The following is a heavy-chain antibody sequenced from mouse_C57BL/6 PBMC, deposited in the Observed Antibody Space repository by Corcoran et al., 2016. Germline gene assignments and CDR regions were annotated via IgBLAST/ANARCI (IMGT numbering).Heavy chain of an antibody. CDR1: GYTFTDYY. J-gene: IGHJ2*01. CDR3: AGGKSYYFDY. CDR2: INPNNGGT. Sequence: EVQLQQSGPELVKPGASVKISCKASGYTFTDYYMNWVKQSHGKSLEWFGDINPNNGGTSYNQKFKGKATLTVDKSSSTAYMELRSLTSEDSAVYYCAGGKSYYFDYWGQGTTLTVSS. V-gene: IGHV1-26*01.